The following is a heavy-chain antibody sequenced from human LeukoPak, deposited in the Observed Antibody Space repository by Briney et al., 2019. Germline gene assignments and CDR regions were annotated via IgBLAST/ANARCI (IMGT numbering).Heavy chain of an antibody. CDR1: GFTFSSYV. CDR3: AKDYYGSGSSSCGMDV. CDR2: ISYDGSGT. J-gene: IGHJ6*02. D-gene: IGHD3-10*01. V-gene: IGHV3-30-3*02. Sequence: GGSLRLSCAASGFTFSSYVIHWVRQAPGKGLEWVAMISYDGSGTHYAGSVKGRFSISRDNSKNTLYLQMNSLESEDTAVYYCAKDYYGSGSSSCGMDVWGQGTTVTVSS.